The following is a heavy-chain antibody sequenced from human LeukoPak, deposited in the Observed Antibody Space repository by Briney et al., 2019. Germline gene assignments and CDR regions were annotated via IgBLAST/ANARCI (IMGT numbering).Heavy chain of an antibody. D-gene: IGHD4-17*01. V-gene: IGHV4-34*01. Sequence: SETLSLTCAVYGGSSSGYYWSWIRQPPGKGLEWIGEINHSGSTNYNPSLKSRVTISVDTSKNQFSLKLSSVTAADTAVYYCASASTVTTSDYWGQGTLVTVSS. J-gene: IGHJ4*02. CDR3: ASASTVTTSDY. CDR2: INHSGST. CDR1: GGSSSGYY.